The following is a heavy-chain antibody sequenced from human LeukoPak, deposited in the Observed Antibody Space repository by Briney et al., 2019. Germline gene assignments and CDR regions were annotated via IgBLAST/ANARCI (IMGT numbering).Heavy chain of an antibody. CDR2: MNPNNGNT. Sequence: ASVKVSCKASGYTFTSYDINWVRQATGQGLEWMGWMNPNNGNTGFAQKFQGRVTITRNTSISTAYMELSSLTFEDTAVYYCAGGYGGNDAFDIWGQGTLVTVSS. CDR3: AGGYGGNDAFDI. V-gene: IGHV1-8*03. D-gene: IGHD4-23*01. CDR1: GYTFTSYD. J-gene: IGHJ3*02.